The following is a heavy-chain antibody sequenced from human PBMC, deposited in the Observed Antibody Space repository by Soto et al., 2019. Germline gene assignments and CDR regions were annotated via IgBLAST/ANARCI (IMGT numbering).Heavy chain of an antibody. J-gene: IGHJ4*02. V-gene: IGHV3-23*01. CDR2: VSGTGGSA. CDR1: GFTFSSYA. Sequence: EVQLLESGGGLVRPGGSLRLSCAASGFTFSSYAMTWVRQAPGKGLEWVSGVSGTGGSAYYADSVKGRFTISRDKSTNTLYLHMYSLRAEDTAVYYCARGSAYSDYDLEYWGQGTLVTVSS. CDR3: ARGSAYSDYDLEY. D-gene: IGHD4-17*01.